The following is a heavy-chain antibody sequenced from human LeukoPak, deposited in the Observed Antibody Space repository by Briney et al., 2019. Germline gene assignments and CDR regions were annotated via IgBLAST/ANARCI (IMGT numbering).Heavy chain of an antibody. Sequence: GASVKVSCKASGYTFTSYGISWVRQAPGQGLEWMGWISAYNGNTNYAQKLQGRVTMTTDTSTSTAYMELRSLRSDDTAVYYCARDRDSSGWYLYLDYWGQGTLVTVSS. D-gene: IGHD6-19*01. J-gene: IGHJ4*02. CDR3: ARDRDSSGWYLYLDY. V-gene: IGHV1-18*01. CDR1: GYTFTSYG. CDR2: ISAYNGNT.